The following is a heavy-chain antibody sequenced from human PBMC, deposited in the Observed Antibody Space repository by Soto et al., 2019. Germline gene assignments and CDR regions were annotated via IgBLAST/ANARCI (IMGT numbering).Heavy chain of an antibody. Sequence: EVQLLESGGGLVQPAGSLRLSCAASGFTCSSYAISWVRHAAWKGLEWVSAISGSGGSTYYADSVKGRFTISSHHAKNTLYLQMNSLRADDTAVYYCAKESVDYGDYVCVYWCQGPLVTVSS. CDR1: GFTCSSYA. D-gene: IGHD4-17*01. CDR3: AKESVDYGDYVCVY. V-gene: IGHV3-23*01. CDR2: ISGSGGST. J-gene: IGHJ4*02.